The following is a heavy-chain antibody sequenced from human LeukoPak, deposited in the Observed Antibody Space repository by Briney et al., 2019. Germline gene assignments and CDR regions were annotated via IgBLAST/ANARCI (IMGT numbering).Heavy chain of an antibody. D-gene: IGHD5-24*01. CDR3: ASETRRDGYNSFDY. CDR1: GGSFSGYY. CDR2: INHSGST. Sequence: SETLSLTCAVYGGSFSGYYWRWIRQPPGKGLEWIGEINHSGSTNYNPSLKSRVTISVDTSKNQFSLKLSSVTAADTAVYYCASETRRDGYNSFDYWGQGTLVTVSS. J-gene: IGHJ4*02. V-gene: IGHV4-34*01.